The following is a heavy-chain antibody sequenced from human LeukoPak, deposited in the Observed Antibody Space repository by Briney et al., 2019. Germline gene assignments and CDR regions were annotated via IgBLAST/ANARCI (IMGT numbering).Heavy chain of an antibody. Sequence: GGSLRLSCAASGFTFSSYAMHWVRQAPGKGLEWVAVISYDGSNKYYADSVRGRFTISRDNSRNTVYMQMDSLRAEDTAIYYCAGDRNSDWYSPLDYWGQGSQVTVSP. J-gene: IGHJ4*02. V-gene: IGHV3-30-3*01. CDR3: AGDRNSDWYSPLDY. CDR1: GFTFSSYA. CDR2: ISYDGSNK. D-gene: IGHD6-19*01.